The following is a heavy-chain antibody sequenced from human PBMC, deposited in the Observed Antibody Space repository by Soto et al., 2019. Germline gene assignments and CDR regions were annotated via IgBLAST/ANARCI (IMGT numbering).Heavy chain of an antibody. CDR1: GGKSGGHS. Sequence: GGVQRDSRRAAGGKSGGHSRNGVSKKKGKGGGWVSSISSSSIYIYYAASVKGLFTISRDNAKNSLYLQMNSLRAEDTAVYYCARVKAEYYDFWIITRYGMDVXGQGTTVTVS. V-gene: IGHV3-21*01. CDR3: ARVKAEYYDFWIITRYGMDV. D-gene: IGHD3-3*01. J-gene: IGHJ6*02. CDR2: ISSSSIYI.